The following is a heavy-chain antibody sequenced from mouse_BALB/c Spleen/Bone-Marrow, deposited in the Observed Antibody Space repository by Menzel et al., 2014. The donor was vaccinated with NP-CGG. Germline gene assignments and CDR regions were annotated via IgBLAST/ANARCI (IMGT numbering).Heavy chain of an antibody. CDR1: GFNIKDTY. CDR2: IDPANGNT. Sequence: EVMLVESGAELEKPGASVKLSCTASGFNIKDTYMHWVKQRPEQGLEWIGRIDPANGNTKYDPKFQGKATITADTSSNTAYLQLSSLTSEDTAVYYCALLYGNYDYWGQGTTLTVSS. CDR3: ALLYGNYDY. D-gene: IGHD2-10*02. J-gene: IGHJ2*01. V-gene: IGHV14-3*02.